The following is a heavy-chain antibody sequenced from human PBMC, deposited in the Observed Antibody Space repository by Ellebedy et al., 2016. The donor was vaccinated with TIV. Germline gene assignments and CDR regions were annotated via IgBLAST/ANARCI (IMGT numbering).Heavy chain of an antibody. CDR2: IYQDGSEK. Sequence: GGSLRLSCAASGFVFSSYWMTWIRQAPGKGLEWVANIYQDGSEKYYVESVRGRFTISRDNAKNLLYLHMNTLGAEDTAVYYRARGGAYGDYVPYYFYMDVWGKGTTVIVSS. CDR3: ARGGAYGDYVPYYFYMDV. J-gene: IGHJ6*03. D-gene: IGHD5-12*01. CDR1: GFVFSSYW. V-gene: IGHV3-7*01.